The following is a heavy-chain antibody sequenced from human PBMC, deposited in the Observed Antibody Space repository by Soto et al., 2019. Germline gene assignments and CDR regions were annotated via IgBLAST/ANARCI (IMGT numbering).Heavy chain of an antibody. CDR3: AKDRKSSINRYAGDC. Sequence: GGSLRLSCAASGFTFSTFAMSWVRQPPGKGLQWVSAVSGGGGSTHYADSVKGRFTISRDNSKNTLYLQMNSLRVEDTAVYYCAKDRKSSINRYAGDCWGRGTLVTVSS. D-gene: IGHD6-13*01. CDR1: GFTFSTFA. V-gene: IGHV3-23*01. CDR2: VSGGGGST. J-gene: IGHJ4*02.